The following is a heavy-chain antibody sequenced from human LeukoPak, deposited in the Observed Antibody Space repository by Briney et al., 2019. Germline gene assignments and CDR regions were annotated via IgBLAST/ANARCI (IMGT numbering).Heavy chain of an antibody. V-gene: IGHV3-30*02. CDR1: GFTFSRYG. CDR2: IRYDGSNE. CDR3: AKVEASSWYPGLDY. D-gene: IGHD6-13*01. J-gene: IGHJ4*02. Sequence: TGGALRLSCAASGFTFSRYGMHWVRQAPGKGLEWVAFIRYDGSNEDYADSVKGRFTISRDNAKNTLYLQMNSLRDEDTAMYYCAKVEASSWYPGLDYWGQGTLVIVSS.